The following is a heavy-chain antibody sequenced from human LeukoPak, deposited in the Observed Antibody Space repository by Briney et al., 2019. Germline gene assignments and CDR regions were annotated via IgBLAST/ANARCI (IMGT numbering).Heavy chain of an antibody. CDR3: ARGDLWFGELSRFDP. V-gene: IGHV4-38-2*01. D-gene: IGHD3-10*01. CDR2: IYHSGST. J-gene: IGHJ5*02. Sequence: PSETLSLTCAVSGYSISSGYYWGWIRQPPGKGLEWIGSIYHSGSTYYNPSLKSRVTISVDTSKNQFSLKLSSVTAADTAVYYCARGDLWFGELSRFDPWGQGTLVTVSS. CDR1: GYSISSGYY.